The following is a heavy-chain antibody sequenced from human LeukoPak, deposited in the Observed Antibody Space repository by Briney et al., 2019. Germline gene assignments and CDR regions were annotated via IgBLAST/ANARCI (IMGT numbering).Heavy chain of an antibody. J-gene: IGHJ4*02. CDR2: ISSSGSTI. D-gene: IGHD3-22*01. V-gene: IGHV3-48*03. Sequence: GGPLRLSCAASGFTCSSYEMNWLRQAPGKGLEGVSYISSSGSTIYYADSVKGRFTISRDNAKHSLYLQMNSPRAEDTAVYYCARDREGYYYDSSGYFVFDYRGQGTLVTVSS. CDR1: GFTCSSYE. CDR3: ARDREGYYYDSSGYFVFDY.